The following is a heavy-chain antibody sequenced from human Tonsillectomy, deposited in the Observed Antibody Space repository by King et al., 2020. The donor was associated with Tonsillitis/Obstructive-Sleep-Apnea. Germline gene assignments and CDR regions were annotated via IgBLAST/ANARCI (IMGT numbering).Heavy chain of an antibody. CDR2: ISAYNNNT. J-gene: IGHJ6*03. V-gene: IGHV1-18*01. CDR1: GYTFANYG. CDR3: ARVKYTTQSYYYYYMDV. Sequence: VQLVESGAEVKKPGASVKVSCTASGYTFANYGISWVRQAPGQGLEWMGWISAYNNNTNYAQNLQGRVTMTTDTSTSTGYMELRSLRSDDTAVYYCARVKYTTQSYYYYYMDVWGKGTTVTVTS. D-gene: IGHD1-1*01.